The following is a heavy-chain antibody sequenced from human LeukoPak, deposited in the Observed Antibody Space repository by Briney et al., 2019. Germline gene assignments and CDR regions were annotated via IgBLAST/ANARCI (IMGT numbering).Heavy chain of an antibody. CDR1: GFPFSNYW. V-gene: IGHV3-74*01. CDR2: VNSDGSTT. CDR3: ARGYYSSSRFDS. D-gene: IGHD6-13*01. J-gene: IGHJ4*02. Sequence: PGGSLSLSCAASGFPFSNYWMHWVRQAPGKGQVWVSRVNSDGSTTNYADSVKGRFTISRDNAENTLYMRMNSLRPEDTAVYYCARGYYSSSRFDSWGQGTLVTVSS.